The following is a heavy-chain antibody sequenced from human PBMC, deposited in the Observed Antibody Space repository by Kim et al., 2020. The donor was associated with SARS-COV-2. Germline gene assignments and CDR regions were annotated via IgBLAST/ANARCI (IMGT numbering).Heavy chain of an antibody. CDR3: AREVPVSPDAFDI. D-gene: IGHD2-2*01. Sequence: GGSLRLSCAASGFTFRSYEMNWVRQAPGKGLEWVSYISSSSNSKYYADSVKGRFTISRDNAKDSLYLQMNGLRAEDTAVYYCAREVPVSPDAFDIWGQGTMVTVSS. CDR2: ISSSSNSK. J-gene: IGHJ3*02. CDR1: GFTFRSYE. V-gene: IGHV3-48*03.